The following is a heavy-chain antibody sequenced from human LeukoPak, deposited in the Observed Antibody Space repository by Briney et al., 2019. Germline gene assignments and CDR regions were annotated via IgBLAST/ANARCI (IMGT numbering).Heavy chain of an antibody. J-gene: IGHJ4*02. CDR3: AREGRGTLAAHFDY. Sequence: SQTLSLTCAISGDSVSSNSAAWSWIRQSPSRGLEWLGRTYYRSKWYNDYAVSVKSRITITPDTSKNQFPLQLNSVTPEDTAVYYCAREGRGTLAAHFDYWGQGTLVTVSS. V-gene: IGHV6-1*01. CDR2: TYYRSKWYN. D-gene: IGHD6-19*01. CDR1: GDSVSSNSAA.